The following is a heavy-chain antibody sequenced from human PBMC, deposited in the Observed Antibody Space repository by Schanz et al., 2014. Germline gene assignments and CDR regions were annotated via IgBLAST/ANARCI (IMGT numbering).Heavy chain of an antibody. D-gene: IGHD3-16*01. J-gene: IGHJ4*02. CDR2: ISSSGSTI. V-gene: IGHV3-48*01. CDR3: VRLDVHDY. Sequence: VHLVESGGGVVQPGGSLRLSCAASAFIFRSYSMHWVRQAPGKGLEWVSYISSSGSTIYYADSVKGRFTISRDNSKNTLYLQMNNLRAEDTAVYYCVRLDVHDYWGQGTLVTVSS. CDR1: AFIFRSYS.